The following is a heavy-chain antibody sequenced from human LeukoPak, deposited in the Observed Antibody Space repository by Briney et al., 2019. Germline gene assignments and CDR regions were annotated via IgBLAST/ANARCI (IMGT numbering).Heavy chain of an antibody. CDR3: ARDRGTAFDY. D-gene: IGHD3-10*01. CDR1: GFTFSSYA. Sequence: GGSLRLSCAASGFTFSSYAMNWVRQAPGKGLEWVSSISSSSYIYYADSVKGRFTISRDNAKNSLYLQMNSLRAEDTAVYYCARDRGTAFDYWGRGTLVTVSS. V-gene: IGHV3-21*01. J-gene: IGHJ4*02. CDR2: ISSSSYI.